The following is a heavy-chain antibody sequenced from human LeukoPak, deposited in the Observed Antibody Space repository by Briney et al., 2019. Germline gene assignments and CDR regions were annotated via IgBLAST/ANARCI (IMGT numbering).Heavy chain of an antibody. V-gene: IGHV3-21*06. CDR1: GFTFSSYS. D-gene: IGHD5-12*01. CDR2: ISSSSNYI. CDR3: AREPPAQYSAYDGRGY. Sequence: NPGGSLRLSCAASGFTFSSYSINWVRQAPGKGLEWVSSISSSSNYIYYADSVKGRFTISRDNGKNTIYLQMNSLRAEDTAVYYCAREPPAQYSAYDGRGYWGQGTLVTVSS. J-gene: IGHJ4*02.